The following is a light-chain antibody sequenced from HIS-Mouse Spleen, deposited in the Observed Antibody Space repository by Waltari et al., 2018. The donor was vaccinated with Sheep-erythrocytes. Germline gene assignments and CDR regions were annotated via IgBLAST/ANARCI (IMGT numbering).Light chain of an antibody. J-gene: IGLJ1*01. CDR3: CSYAGSYNHV. V-gene: IGLV2-11*01. Sequence: QSALTQPASVSGSPGQSLTISCPGTSSDVGSYNLVSWYQQHPGKAPKLMIYDVSKRPSGVPDRFSGSKSGNTASLTISGLQAEDEADYYCCSYAGSYNHVFATGTKVTVL. CDR2: DVS. CDR1: SSDVGSYNL.